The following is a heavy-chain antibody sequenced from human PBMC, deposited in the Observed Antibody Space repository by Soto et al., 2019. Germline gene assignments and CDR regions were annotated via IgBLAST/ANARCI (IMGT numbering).Heavy chain of an antibody. J-gene: IGHJ4*02. D-gene: IGHD4-17*01. Sequence: SETLSLTCTVSGGSISSGGYYWSWIRQHPGKGLEWIGYIYYSGSTYYNPSLKSRVTISVDTSKNQFSLKLSSVTAADTAVYYCARENYGDYVLDYWGQGTLVTVSS. V-gene: IGHV4-31*03. CDR2: IYYSGST. CDR3: ARENYGDYVLDY. CDR1: GGSISSGGYY.